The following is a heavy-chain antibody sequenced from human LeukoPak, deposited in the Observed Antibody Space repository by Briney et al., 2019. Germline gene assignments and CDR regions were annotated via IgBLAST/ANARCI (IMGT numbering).Heavy chain of an antibody. Sequence: SETLSLTCTVSGGSISSSSYYWCWIRQPPGKGLEWIGSIYYSGSTYYNPSLKSRVTISVDTSKNQFSLKLSSVTAADTAVYYCARLNYYGSGSYELDPWGQGTLVTVSS. D-gene: IGHD3-10*01. CDR3: ARLNYYGSGSYELDP. J-gene: IGHJ5*02. V-gene: IGHV4-39*01. CDR2: IYYSGST. CDR1: GGSISSSSYY.